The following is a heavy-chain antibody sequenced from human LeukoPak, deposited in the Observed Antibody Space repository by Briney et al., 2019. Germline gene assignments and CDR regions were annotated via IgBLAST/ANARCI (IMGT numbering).Heavy chain of an antibody. Sequence: VASVKVSCKASGGTFSSYAISWVRQAPGQGLEWMGEIIPIFGTANYAQKFQGRVTITTDESTSTAYMELSSLRSEDTAVYYCARDHVRYYDFWSGYYSGHLWGQGTLVTVSS. D-gene: IGHD3-3*01. V-gene: IGHV1-69*05. J-gene: IGHJ4*02. CDR3: ARDHVRYYDFWSGYYSGHL. CDR2: IIPIFGTA. CDR1: GGTFSSYA.